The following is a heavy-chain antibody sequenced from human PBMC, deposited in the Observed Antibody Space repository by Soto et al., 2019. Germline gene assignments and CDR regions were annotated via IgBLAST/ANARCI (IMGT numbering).Heavy chain of an antibody. V-gene: IGHV1-69*13. CDR1: GGTFSSYA. CDR3: ARDRADIAAAGYHFDY. J-gene: IGHJ4*02. D-gene: IGHD6-13*01. CDR2: ITPIFGTA. Sequence: GASVKVSCKASGGTFSSYAISWVRQAPGQGLEWMGGITPIFGTANYAQKFQGRVTITADESTSTAYMELSSLRSEDTAVYYCARDRADIAAAGYHFDYWGQGTLVTVSS.